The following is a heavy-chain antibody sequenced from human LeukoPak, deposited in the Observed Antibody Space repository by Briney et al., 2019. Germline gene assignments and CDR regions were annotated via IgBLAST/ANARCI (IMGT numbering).Heavy chain of an antibody. CDR3: AKDRGSSWYFDY. D-gene: IGHD6-13*01. Sequence: GGSLRLSCAASGFTFSSYSMNWVRQAPGKGLEWVSAISGSGGRTYYADSVKGRFTISRDNSKNTLYLQMNSLRAEDTAVYYCAKDRGSSWYFDYWSQGTLVTVSS. CDR1: GFTFSSYS. CDR2: ISGSGGRT. J-gene: IGHJ4*02. V-gene: IGHV3-23*01.